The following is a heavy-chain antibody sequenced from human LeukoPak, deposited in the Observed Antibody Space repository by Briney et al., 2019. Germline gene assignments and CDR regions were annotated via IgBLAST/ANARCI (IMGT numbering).Heavy chain of an antibody. CDR2: ISWNSGSV. CDR1: GFTFDDYA. V-gene: IGHV3-9*01. J-gene: IGHJ4*02. Sequence: GGSLRLSCAASGFTFDDYAMHWVRQASGKGLEWVSGISWNSGSVGYADSVKGRFTISRDNAKNSLYLQMNSLRAEDTALYYCAKDKGSSSSDYWGQGTLVTVSS. D-gene: IGHD6-13*01. CDR3: AKDKGSSSSDY.